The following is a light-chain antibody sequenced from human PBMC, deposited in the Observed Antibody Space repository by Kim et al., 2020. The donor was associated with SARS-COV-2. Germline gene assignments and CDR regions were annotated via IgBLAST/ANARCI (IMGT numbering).Light chain of an antibody. J-gene: IGKJ3*01. CDR2: AAS. Sequence: SASVGDRVTITCRASQGISNYLAWYQQKPGKVPKLLIYAASTLQSGVPSRFSGSGSGTDFTLTISSLQPEDVATYYCQKYHSAPFFGPGTKVDIK. CDR1: QGISNY. V-gene: IGKV1-27*01. CDR3: QKYHSAPF.